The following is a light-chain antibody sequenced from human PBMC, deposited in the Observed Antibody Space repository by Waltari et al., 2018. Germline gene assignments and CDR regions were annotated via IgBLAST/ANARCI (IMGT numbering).Light chain of an antibody. CDR2: DVS. Sequence: QSALTPPASVAGSPGQSIPIPCPGNRRDGGEYNYVSRYQQHPRTPPKPMIYDVSNRPSGVSNRFSGSKSGNTASLTISGLQAEDEADYYCSSYTTSSTLGVFGGGTKLTVL. J-gene: IGLJ3*02. CDR1: RRDGGEYNY. V-gene: IGLV2-14*03. CDR3: SSYTTSSTLGV.